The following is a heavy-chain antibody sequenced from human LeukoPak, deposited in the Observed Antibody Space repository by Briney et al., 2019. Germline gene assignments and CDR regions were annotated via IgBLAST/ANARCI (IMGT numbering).Heavy chain of an antibody. V-gene: IGHV4-4*07. D-gene: IGHD2-21*01. J-gene: IGHJ3*02. CDR2: LSLTGST. CDR1: GVSITSYS. Sequence: SETLSLTCIVSGVSITSYSWGWIRQPAGKGLEWIGRLSLTGSTTYSPSLKSRVTMSVDTSKNQFSLKLNSVTAADTAVYYCARAVGDNRAFDIWGQGTVVTVSS. CDR3: ARAVGDNRAFDI.